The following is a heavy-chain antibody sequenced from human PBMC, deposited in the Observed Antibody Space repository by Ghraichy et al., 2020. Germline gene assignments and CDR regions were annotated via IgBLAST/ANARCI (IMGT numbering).Heavy chain of an antibody. V-gene: IGHV4-39*01. J-gene: IGHJ3*02. CDR3: ARVHCSSSTCFFPDAFDM. Sequence: SETLSLTCTVSGGSISSSSNYWGWIRQPPGKGLEWIGNIYYSGSTYYNPSLKSRVTISVDTSKNQFSLKLSSVTAADTALYYCARVHCSSSTCFFPDAFDMWGQGTVVTVSP. CDR1: GGSISSSSNY. D-gene: IGHD2-15*01. CDR2: IYYSGST.